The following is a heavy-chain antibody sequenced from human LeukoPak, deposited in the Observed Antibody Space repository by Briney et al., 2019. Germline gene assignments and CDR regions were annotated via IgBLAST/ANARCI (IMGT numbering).Heavy chain of an antibody. V-gene: IGHV4-59*02. J-gene: IGHJ3*02. CDR2: IYYTGST. D-gene: IGHD3-22*01. CDR1: GGSVSDYY. CDR3: AKSNGYGLIDI. Sequence: PSETLSLTCTISGGSVSDYYWSWIRQSPGKGLEWIGYIYYTGSTSYNPSLKSRVTISADTSKNEFSLKLNSVTAADTAVYYCAKSNGYGLIDIWGQGTTVTVSS.